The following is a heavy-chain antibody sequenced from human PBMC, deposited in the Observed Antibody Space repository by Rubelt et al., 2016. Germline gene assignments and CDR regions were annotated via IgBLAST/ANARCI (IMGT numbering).Heavy chain of an antibody. Sequence: QVPLVQSGAEVKKPGASVKVSCKASGYTFTSYAMHWVRQAPGQRLEWMGWINAGNGHTNYSQKFQGRVTITRDTSASTAYMELSSLRSEDTAVYYCARAQRIRLLMVYAPTFDYWGQGTLVTVSS. CDR2: INAGNGHT. D-gene: IGHD2-8*01. CDR1: GYTFTSYA. J-gene: IGHJ4*02. V-gene: IGHV1-3*01. CDR3: ARAQRIRLLMVYAPTFDY.